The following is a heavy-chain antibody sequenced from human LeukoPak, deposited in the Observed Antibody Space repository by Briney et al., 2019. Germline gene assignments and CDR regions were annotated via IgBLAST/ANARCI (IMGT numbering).Heavy chain of an antibody. V-gene: IGHV3-23*01. D-gene: IGHD2-2*01. CDR2: ISGRGANT. Sequence: GESLKISCKGSGYSFPSYWIGWVRQAPGKGLEWVSAISGRGANTYYADSVKGRFTISRDNSKNTLYMQMNSLRAEDTAVYYCAKAVVIVPTATPFDYWGQGTLVTVSS. CDR1: GYSFPSYW. CDR3: AKAVVIVPTATPFDY. J-gene: IGHJ4*02.